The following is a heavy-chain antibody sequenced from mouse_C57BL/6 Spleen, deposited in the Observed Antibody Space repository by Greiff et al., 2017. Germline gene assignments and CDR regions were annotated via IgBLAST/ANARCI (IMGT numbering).Heavy chain of an antibody. CDR2: INYDGSST. D-gene: IGHD1-1*01. CDR1: GFTFSDYY. J-gene: IGHJ4*01. V-gene: IGHV5-16*01. CDR3: AREPYYYGSSYYAMDY. Sequence: EVQRVESEGGLVQPGSSMKLSCTASGFTFSDYYMAWVRQVPEKGLEWVANINYDGSSTYYLDSLKSRFIISRDNAKNILYLQMSSLKSEDTATYYCAREPYYYGSSYYAMDYWGQGTSVTVSS.